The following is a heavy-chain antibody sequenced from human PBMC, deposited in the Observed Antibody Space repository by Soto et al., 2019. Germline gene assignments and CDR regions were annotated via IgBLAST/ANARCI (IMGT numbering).Heavy chain of an antibody. Sequence: GGSLRLSCAASGFTFSSYAMSWVRQAPGKGLEWVSAISGSGGSTYYADSVKGRFTISRDNSKNTLYLQMNSLRAEDTAVYYCARAYRGYSYGYFQFDYSGQGTLVTVSS. CDR1: GFTFSSYA. CDR2: ISGSGGST. D-gene: IGHD5-18*01. V-gene: IGHV3-23*01. J-gene: IGHJ4*02. CDR3: ARAYRGYSYGYFQFDY.